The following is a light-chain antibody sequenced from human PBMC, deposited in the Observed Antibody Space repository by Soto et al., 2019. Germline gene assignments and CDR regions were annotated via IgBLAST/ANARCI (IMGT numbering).Light chain of an antibody. V-gene: IGLV2-14*01. Sequence: QSALTQPASVSGSPGQSITISCTGSSSDVGDYDYVSWYQQHPGKAPKLMIYDVSNRPSGVSARFSGSKSANTASLTISGLQAEDEADYYCSSYTTSSTLDVFGGGTKLTVL. J-gene: IGLJ2*01. CDR3: SSYTTSSTLDV. CDR1: SSDVGDYDY. CDR2: DVS.